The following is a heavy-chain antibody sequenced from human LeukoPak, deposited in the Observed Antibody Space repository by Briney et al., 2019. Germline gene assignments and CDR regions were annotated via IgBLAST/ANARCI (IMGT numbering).Heavy chain of an antibody. V-gene: IGHV3-9*01. Sequence: GGSLRLSCAASGFTFDDYAMHWVRQAPGKGLEWVSGISWNSGSIGYADSVKGRFTISRDNAKNSLYLQMNSLRAEDTALYYCAKDMGRYFDWLLSDWGQGTPVTVSS. CDR3: AKDMGRYFDWLLSD. CDR1: GFTFDDYA. CDR2: ISWNSGSI. J-gene: IGHJ4*02. D-gene: IGHD3-9*01.